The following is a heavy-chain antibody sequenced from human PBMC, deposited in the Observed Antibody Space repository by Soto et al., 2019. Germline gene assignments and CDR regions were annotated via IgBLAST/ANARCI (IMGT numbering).Heavy chain of an antibody. CDR3: ARDFFFRVAGGLPEAGY. V-gene: IGHV1-18*01. D-gene: IGHD3-3*01. CDR2: ISAYNGNT. Sequence: ASVKVSCKASGYTFTSYGISWVRQAPGQGLEWMGWISAYNGNTNYAQKLQGRVTMTTDTSTSTAYMELRSLRSDDTAVYYCARDFFFRVAGGLPEAGYWGQGTLVTVSS. CDR1: GYTFTSYG. J-gene: IGHJ4*02.